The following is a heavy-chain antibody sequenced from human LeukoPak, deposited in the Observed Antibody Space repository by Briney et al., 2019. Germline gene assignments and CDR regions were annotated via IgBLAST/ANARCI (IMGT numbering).Heavy chain of an antibody. CDR3: ATAGGGIFTK. D-gene: IGHD2-15*01. CDR1: GGSITSDY. Sequence: SETLSLTCSVSGGSITSDYWSWIRQPPGKGLEWIGYIYYTGSTNYNPSLKSRVTISVDTSKNQFSLKLSSVTAADTAVYYCATAGGGIFTKWGQGTLVTVSS. CDR2: IYYTGST. V-gene: IGHV4-59*01. J-gene: IGHJ4*02.